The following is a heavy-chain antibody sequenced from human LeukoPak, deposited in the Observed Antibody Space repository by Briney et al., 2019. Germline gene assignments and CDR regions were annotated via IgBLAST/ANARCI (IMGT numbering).Heavy chain of an antibody. Sequence: PGGSLRLSCAASGFTFSSYAMHWVRQAPGKGLEWVAVISYDGSNKYYADSVKGRFTISRDNSKNTLYLQMNSLRAEDTAVYYCARARTAAAAPLPDKWGQGTLVTVSS. D-gene: IGHD6-13*01. CDR3: ARARTAAAAPLPDK. CDR1: GFTFSSYA. CDR2: ISYDGSNK. V-gene: IGHV3-30-3*01. J-gene: IGHJ4*02.